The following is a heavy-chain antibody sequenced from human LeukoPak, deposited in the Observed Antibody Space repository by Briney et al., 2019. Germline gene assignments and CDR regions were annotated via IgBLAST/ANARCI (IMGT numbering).Heavy chain of an antibody. V-gene: IGHV1-69*04. Sequence: SVKVSSKASGGTFSSYAISWVRQAPGQGLEWMGRIIPILGIANYAQKFQGRVTITADKSTSTAYMELSSLRSEDTAVYYCARGQQWPSRPFDYWGQGTLVTVSS. D-gene: IGHD6-19*01. CDR2: IIPILGIA. CDR1: GGTFSSYA. CDR3: ARGQQWPSRPFDY. J-gene: IGHJ4*02.